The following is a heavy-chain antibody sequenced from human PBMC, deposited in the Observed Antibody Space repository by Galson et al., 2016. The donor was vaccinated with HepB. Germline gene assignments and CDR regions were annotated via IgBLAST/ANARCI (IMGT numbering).Heavy chain of an antibody. CDR1: GYSFTSYW. V-gene: IGHV5-10-1*01. CDR2: IDPSDSYT. Sequence: QSGAEVKKPGESLRISCKGSGYSFTSYWITWVRQMPGKGLEWMGRIDPSDSYTNYSPSFQGHVTLSPDKSLSTAYLQRSSLKASATAMYYCARQRKPVSSGQRDGCDLWGQGTLGTV. D-gene: IGHD3-22*01. J-gene: IGHJ3*01. CDR3: ARQRKPVSSGQRDGCDL.